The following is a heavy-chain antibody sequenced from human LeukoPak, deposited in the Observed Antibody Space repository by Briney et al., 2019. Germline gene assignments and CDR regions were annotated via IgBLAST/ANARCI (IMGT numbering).Heavy chain of an antibody. CDR2: INPNSGGA. CDR3: ARDHDSSGYYQL. J-gene: IGHJ4*02. Sequence: ASVKVSCKASGYTFTGYYMHWVRQAPGQGLEWMGWINPNSGGANYAQKFQGRVTMTRDTSISTAYMELSRLRSDDTAVYYCARDHDSSGYYQLWGQGTLVTVSS. D-gene: IGHD3-22*01. V-gene: IGHV1-2*02. CDR1: GYTFTGYY.